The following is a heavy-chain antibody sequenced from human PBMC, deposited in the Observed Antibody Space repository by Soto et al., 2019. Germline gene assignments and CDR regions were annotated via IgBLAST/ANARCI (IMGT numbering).Heavy chain of an antibody. J-gene: IGHJ4*02. D-gene: IGHD2-2*01. V-gene: IGHV3-15*07. Sequence: EVQLVESGGGLVKPGGSLRLSCAASGFTFSNAWMNWVRQAPGKGLEWVGRIKSKTDGGTTDYAAPVKGRFTISRDDSKNTLYLQINSLKTEDTAVYYCTTGRYCSSTSCYWPYYFDYWGQGTLVTVSS. CDR1: GFTFSNAW. CDR2: IKSKTDGGTT. CDR3: TTGRYCSSTSCYWPYYFDY.